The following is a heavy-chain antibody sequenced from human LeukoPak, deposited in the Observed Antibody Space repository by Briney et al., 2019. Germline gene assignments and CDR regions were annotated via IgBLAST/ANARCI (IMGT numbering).Heavy chain of an antibody. CDR2: INHSGST. CDR3: ARGGYSSGWYCAY. V-gene: IGHV4-34*01. CDR1: VGSFSGYY. Sequence: SETLSLTCAVHVGSFSGYYWSWIRQPPGKGREWSGEINHSGSTNYNPSLKRQVTISVETYKNQFSLKVSSVPAEDTALYYCARGGYSSGWYCAYWGQGTLVTVSS. J-gene: IGHJ4*02. D-gene: IGHD6-19*01.